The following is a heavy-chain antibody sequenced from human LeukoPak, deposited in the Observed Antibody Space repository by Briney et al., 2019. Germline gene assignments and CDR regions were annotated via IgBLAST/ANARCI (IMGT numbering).Heavy chain of an antibody. J-gene: IGHJ6*03. Sequence: GASVKVSCKASGYTFTSYGISWVRQAPGQGLEWMGWISAYNGNTNYAQKLQGRVTMTTDTSTSTAYMELRSLRSDDTAVYYCARGSDYDFWSGYSNYYYMDVWGKGTTVTVSS. V-gene: IGHV1-18*01. CDR3: ARGSDYDFWSGYSNYYYMDV. CDR2: ISAYNGNT. CDR1: GYTFTSYG. D-gene: IGHD3-3*01.